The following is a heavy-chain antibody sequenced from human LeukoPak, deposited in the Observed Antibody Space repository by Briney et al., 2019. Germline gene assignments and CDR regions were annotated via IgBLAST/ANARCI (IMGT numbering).Heavy chain of an antibody. CDR1: GGSISSYY. D-gene: IGHD3-16*01. CDR3: ARGGGLHPGDFDY. CDR2: IYYSGST. J-gene: IGHJ4*01. Sequence: PSETLSLTCTVSGGSISSYYWSWIRQPPGKGLEWIGYIYYSGSTNYNPSLKSRVTISVDTSKNQFSLKLSSVTAADTAVYYCARGGGLHPGDFDYWGHGTLVTVSS. V-gene: IGHV4-59*01.